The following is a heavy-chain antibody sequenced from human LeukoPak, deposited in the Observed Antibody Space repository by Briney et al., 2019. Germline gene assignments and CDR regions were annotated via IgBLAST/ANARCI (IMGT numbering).Heavy chain of an antibody. D-gene: IGHD3-16*02. CDR2: MNPNSGNT. V-gene: IGHV1-8*01. CDR1: GYTFTSYD. CDR3: ARGKTYYDYVWGSYRPNWFDP. Sequence: GASVKVSCKASGYTFTSYDINWVRQATGQGLEWMGWMNPNSGNTGYAQKFQGRVTMTRSTSISTAYMELSSLRSEDTAVYYCARGKTYYDYVWGSYRPNWFDPWGQGTLVTVSS. J-gene: IGHJ5*02.